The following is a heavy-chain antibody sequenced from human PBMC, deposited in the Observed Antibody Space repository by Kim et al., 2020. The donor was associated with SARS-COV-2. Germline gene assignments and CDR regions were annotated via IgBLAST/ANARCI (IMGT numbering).Heavy chain of an antibody. CDR3: AREGYASGTIGDFDY. CDR2: VSYDATVT. Sequence: GGSLRLSCAVSGFTFSNYAMNWIRQVPGKGLEWVAVVSYDATVTYYAAPVKGRFAISRDNSKNTLYLQMDSLMIEDTADYYCAREGYASGTIGDFDYWG. J-gene: IGHJ4*01. V-gene: IGHV3-30*09. D-gene: IGHD3-10*01. CDR1: GFTFSNYA.